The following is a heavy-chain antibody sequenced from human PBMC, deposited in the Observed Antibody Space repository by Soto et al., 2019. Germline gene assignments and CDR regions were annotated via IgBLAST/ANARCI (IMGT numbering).Heavy chain of an antibody. D-gene: IGHD6-6*01. CDR2: MNPNSGNT. Sequence: SSVKVSCKASGYTFTSYDINWVRQATGQGLEWMGWMNPNSGNTGYAQKFQGQVTMTRNTSISTAYMELSSLRSEDTAVYYCARTIYKYSCSTDYWGQGTLVTVSS. CDR3: ARTIYKYSCSTDY. CDR1: GYTFTSYD. V-gene: IGHV1-8*02. J-gene: IGHJ4*02.